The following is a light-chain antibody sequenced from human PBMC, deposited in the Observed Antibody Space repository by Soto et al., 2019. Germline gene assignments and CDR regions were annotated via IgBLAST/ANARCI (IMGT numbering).Light chain of an antibody. CDR1: SSDVGGYNY. CDR2: DVT. Sequence: QSALTQPASVSGSPGQSITISCTGTSSDVGGYNYVSWYQQHPGKAPKLMSYDVTNHPSGVSNRFSGSKSVNTASLTISGLQAEDEADYYCSSYTSSSTVVFGGGTKLTVL. J-gene: IGLJ3*02. CDR3: SSYTSSSTVV. V-gene: IGLV2-14*03.